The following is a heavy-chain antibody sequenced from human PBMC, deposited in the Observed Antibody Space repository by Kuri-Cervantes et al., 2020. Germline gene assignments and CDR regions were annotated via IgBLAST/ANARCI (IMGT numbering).Heavy chain of an antibody. J-gene: IGHJ4*02. CDR1: GFTFSSYD. V-gene: IGHV3-13*01. CDR3: AKVRRITIFGVVTAFDY. Sequence: GGSLRLSCAASGFTFSSYDMHWVRQATGKGLEWVSAIGTAGDTYYPGSVKGRFTISRENAKNSLYLQMNSLRAGDTAVYYCAKVRRITIFGVVTAFDYWGQGTLVTVSS. CDR2: IGTAGDT. D-gene: IGHD3-3*01.